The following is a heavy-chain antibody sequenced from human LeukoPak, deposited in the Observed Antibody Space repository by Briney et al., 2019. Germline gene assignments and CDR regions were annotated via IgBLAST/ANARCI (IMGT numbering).Heavy chain of an antibody. Sequence: GGSLRLSCAASGFTVSSNYMSWVRQAPGKGLEWVSVIYSGGSTYYADSVKGRFTISRDNSKNTLYLQMNSLRAEDTAVYYCARDAHYYDSRAYYYYGMDVWGRGTTVTVSS. D-gene: IGHD3-22*01. CDR2: IYSGGST. V-gene: IGHV3-66*01. CDR1: GFTVSSNY. CDR3: ARDAHYYDSRAYYYYGMDV. J-gene: IGHJ6*02.